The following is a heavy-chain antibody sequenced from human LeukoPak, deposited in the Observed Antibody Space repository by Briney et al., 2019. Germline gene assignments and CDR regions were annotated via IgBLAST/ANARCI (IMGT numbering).Heavy chain of an antibody. J-gene: IGHJ4*02. V-gene: IGHV3-66*01. CDR2: IYSGGST. Sequence: GGSLRLSCAASGFTVSSNYMSWVRQAPGKGLEWVSVIYSGGSTYYADSVKGRFTISRDNSKNTLYLQMDSLRAEDTAVYYCARAIYSLTTYYFDYWGQGTLVTVSS. CDR3: ARAIYSLTTYYFDY. CDR1: GFTVSSNY. D-gene: IGHD4-11*01.